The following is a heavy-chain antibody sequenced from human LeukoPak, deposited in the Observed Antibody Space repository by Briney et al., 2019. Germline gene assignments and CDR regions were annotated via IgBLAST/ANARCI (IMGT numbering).Heavy chain of an antibody. V-gene: IGHV4-59*08. CDR1: GGSISSYY. CDR2: IYYSGST. Sequence: SETLSLTCTVSGGSISSYYWSWIRQPPGKGLEWIGYIYYSGSTNYNPSLKSRVTISVDTSKNQFSLKLSSVTAADTAVYYCARSMVRGVPLHPWGQGTLVTVSS. D-gene: IGHD3-10*01. CDR3: ARSMVRGVPLHP. J-gene: IGHJ5*02.